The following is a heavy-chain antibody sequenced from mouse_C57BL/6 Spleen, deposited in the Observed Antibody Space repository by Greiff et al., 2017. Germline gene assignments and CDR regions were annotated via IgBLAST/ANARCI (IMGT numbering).Heavy chain of an antibody. V-gene: IGHV1-64*01. CDR3: AREELGSYFDY. CDR2: IHPNSGST. J-gene: IGHJ2*01. CDR1: GYTFTSSW. Sequence: QVQLQQPGAELVKPGASVTLSCKASGYTFTSSWMHWVKQRPGQGLEWIGMIHPNSGSTNYNEKFKSKATLTVDKSSSTAYMQLSSLTSEDSAVYYCAREELGSYFDYWGQGTTLTVSS. D-gene: IGHD4-1*01.